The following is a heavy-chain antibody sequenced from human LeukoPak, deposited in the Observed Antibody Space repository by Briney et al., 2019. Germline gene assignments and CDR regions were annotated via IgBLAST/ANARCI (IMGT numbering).Heavy chain of an antibody. J-gene: IGHJ6*02. CDR3: ARAGIAVAGSYYYYGMDVWNYYGMDV. CDR1: GGSFRGYY. Sequence: SETLSLTCAVYGGSFRGYYWSWIRQPPGKGLEWIGEINHSGSTNYNPSLKSRVTISVDTSKNQFSLKLSSVTAADTAVYYCARAGIAVAGSYYYYGMDVWNYYGMDVWGQGTTVTVSS. V-gene: IGHV4-34*01. CDR2: INHSGST. D-gene: IGHD6-19*01.